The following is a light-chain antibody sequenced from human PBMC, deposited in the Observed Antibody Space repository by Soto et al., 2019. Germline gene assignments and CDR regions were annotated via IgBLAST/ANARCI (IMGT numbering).Light chain of an antibody. V-gene: IGKV1-5*01. CDR3: QQYETFSGT. J-gene: IGKJ1*01. Sequence: EIQMIQTHCTLSASVEDVVTCSCRASQSVSGWLAWYQQKPGEAPKLLIYDASALPRGVPSRFSGCGPGTKFTLTIASLQPDDFATYFCQQYETFSGTFGPGTKVDIK. CDR1: QSVSGW. CDR2: DAS.